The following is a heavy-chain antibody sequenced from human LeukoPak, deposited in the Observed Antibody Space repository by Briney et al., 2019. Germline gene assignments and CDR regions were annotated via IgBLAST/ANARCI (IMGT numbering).Heavy chain of an antibody. V-gene: IGHV3-9*01. CDR2: ISWNSGSI. J-gene: IGHJ4*02. CDR1: GFTFDDYA. D-gene: IGHD3-16*01. CDR3: ARELWPGDY. Sequence: PGRSLRLSCAASGFTFDDYAMHWVRQAPGKGLEWVSGISWNSGSIGYADSVKGRFTISRDNAKSSLYLQMNSLRAGDTAVYYCARELWPGDYWGQGTLVTVSS.